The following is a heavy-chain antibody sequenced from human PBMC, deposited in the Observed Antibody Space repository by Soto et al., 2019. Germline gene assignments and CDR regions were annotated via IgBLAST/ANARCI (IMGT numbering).Heavy chain of an antibody. CDR3: ARSDSGYDLGLDY. J-gene: IGHJ4*02. CDR1: GGTFSSYA. Sequence: SVKVSCKASGGTFSSYAISWVRQAPGQGLEWMGGIIPIFGTANYAQKFQGRVTITADESTSTAYMELSSLRSEDTAVYYCARSDSGYDLGLDYWGQGTLVTVSS. CDR2: IIPIFGTA. D-gene: IGHD5-12*01. V-gene: IGHV1-69*13.